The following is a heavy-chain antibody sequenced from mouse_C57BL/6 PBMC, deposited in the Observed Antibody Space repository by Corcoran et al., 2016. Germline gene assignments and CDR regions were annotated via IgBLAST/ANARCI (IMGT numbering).Heavy chain of an antibody. CDR3: ARIYDGYYDWDCYAMDY. CDR2: INPNNGGT. V-gene: IGHV1-26*01. D-gene: IGHD2-3*01. CDR1: GYTFTDYY. J-gene: IGHJ4*01. Sequence: EVQLQQSGPELVKPGASVKISCKASGYTFTDYYMNWVKQSHGKSLEWIGDINPNNGGTSYNQKFKGKATLTVDKSSSTAYMELRSLTSEDSAVYYCARIYDGYYDWDCYAMDYWGQGTSVTVSS.